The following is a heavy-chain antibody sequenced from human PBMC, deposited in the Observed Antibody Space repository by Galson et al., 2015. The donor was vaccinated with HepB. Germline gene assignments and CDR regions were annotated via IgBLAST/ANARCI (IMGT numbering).Heavy chain of an antibody. Sequence: SVKVSCKVSGYTLTELSMHWVRQAPGKGLEWMGGFDPEDGETIYAQKFQGRVTMTEDTSTDTAYMELSSLRSEDTAVYYCATAPLYKQWPAYYYYYMDVWGKGTTVTVSS. J-gene: IGHJ6*03. CDR1: GYTLTELS. V-gene: IGHV1-24*01. D-gene: IGHD6-19*01. CDR3: ATAPLYKQWPAYYYYYMDV. CDR2: FDPEDGET.